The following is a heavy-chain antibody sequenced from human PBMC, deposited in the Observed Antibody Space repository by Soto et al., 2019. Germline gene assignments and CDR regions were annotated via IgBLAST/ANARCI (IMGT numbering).Heavy chain of an antibody. D-gene: IGHD2-21*02. J-gene: IGHJ6*02. CDR3: ARDLWGYCGTDCYPLDV. CDR1: GGTISRYD. CDR2: MYNTGST. V-gene: IGHV4-59*01. Sequence: QVQLQESGPGLVKPSETLSLTCTVSGGTISRYDWSWIRQPPGKGLEWIGYMYNTGSTVYNPSFKSRVTISVDTSKNQFSLKLNSVTAADTAVYYCARDLWGYCGTDCYPLDVRGQGTTVTVSS.